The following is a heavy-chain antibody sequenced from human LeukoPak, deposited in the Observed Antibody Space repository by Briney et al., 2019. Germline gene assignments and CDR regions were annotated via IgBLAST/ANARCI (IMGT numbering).Heavy chain of an antibody. CDR1: GFPFSGYG. CDR2: ISYDGSNQ. CDR3: AKVGGSGRRDYYYGMDV. D-gene: IGHD6-19*01. Sequence: GRSLRLSCAASGFPFSGYGMHWVRQAPGKGLEWMAVISYDGSNQYYADSVKGRFTISRDNSKNTLYLQMNSLRAEDTAVYYCAKVGGSGRRDYYYGMDVWGQGTTVTVSS. J-gene: IGHJ6*02. V-gene: IGHV3-30*18.